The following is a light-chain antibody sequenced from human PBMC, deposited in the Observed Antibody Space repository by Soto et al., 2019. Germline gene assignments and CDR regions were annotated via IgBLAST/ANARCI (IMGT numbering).Light chain of an antibody. CDR2: LGS. Sequence: DIVMTQSPLSPPVTPGEPASISCRSSQSLLHSNGYNFLDWYLQKPGQSPQLLIYLGSNRASGVPDRFSGSGSGTDFTLTISRVEAEDVGVYYCMQALQIPPTFGLGTRVEIK. J-gene: IGKJ1*01. CDR1: QSLLHSNGYNF. V-gene: IGKV2-28*01. CDR3: MQALQIPPT.